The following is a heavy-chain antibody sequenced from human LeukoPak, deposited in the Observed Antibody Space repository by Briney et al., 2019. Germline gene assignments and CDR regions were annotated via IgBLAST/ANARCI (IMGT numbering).Heavy chain of an antibody. CDR3: ARDRGMATIQGVWYYYYYMDV. CDR2: TYYRSKWYN. D-gene: IGHD5-24*01. CDR1: GDSVSSNSAA. V-gene: IGHV6-1*01. J-gene: IGHJ6*03. Sequence: SQTLSLTCAISGDSVSSNSAAWNWIRQSPSRGLEWLGRTYYRSKWYNDYAVSVKSRITINPDTSKNQFSLQLNSVTPEDTAVYYCARDRGMATIQGVWYYYYYMDVWGKGTTVTVSS.